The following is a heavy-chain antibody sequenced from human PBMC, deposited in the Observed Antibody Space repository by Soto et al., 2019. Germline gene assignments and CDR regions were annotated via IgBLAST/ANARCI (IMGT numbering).Heavy chain of an antibody. Sequence: ASVKVSCKASEYSFGDYYLHWLRQAPGQGLKWMGWINLNDGGTNYARKFQGRVTMTSDKSITTVYMELSSLRSDDTAVYYCAADYLRHNSLNGYYYSYGMDVWGQGTTVTVSS. V-gene: IGHV1-2*02. CDR2: INLNDGGT. CDR3: AADYLRHNSLNGYYYSYGMDV. D-gene: IGHD4-17*01. J-gene: IGHJ6*02. CDR1: EYSFGDYY.